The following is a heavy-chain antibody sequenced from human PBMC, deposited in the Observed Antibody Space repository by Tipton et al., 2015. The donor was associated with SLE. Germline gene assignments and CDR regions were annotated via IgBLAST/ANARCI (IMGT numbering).Heavy chain of an antibody. CDR1: GGSISSGSYY. Sequence: TLSLTCTVSGGSISSGSYYWSWIRQPAGKGLEWIGYIYTSGSTNYNPSLKSRVTISVDTSKNQFSLKLSSVTAADTAVYYCARDEEQQLVPGAFDIWGQGTMVTVSS. J-gene: IGHJ3*02. CDR2: IYTSGST. CDR3: ARDEEQQLVPGAFDI. D-gene: IGHD6-13*01. V-gene: IGHV4-61*09.